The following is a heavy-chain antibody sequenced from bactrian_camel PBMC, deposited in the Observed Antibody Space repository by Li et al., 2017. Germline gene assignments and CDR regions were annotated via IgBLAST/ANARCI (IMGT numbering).Heavy chain of an antibody. Sequence: QLVESGGGSVQAGGSLTLSCAAGRYTYKRNCMGWFRQRPGKDREGLATLWIGGATTTYADSVKGRFIISRDNAKNPVYLQMNSLKPEDTAMYYCGKHGGYYADFSAGQGTQVTVS. J-gene: IGHJ4*01. CDR1: RYTYKRNC. V-gene: IGHV3S25*01. CDR2: LWIGGATT. D-gene: IGHD4*01.